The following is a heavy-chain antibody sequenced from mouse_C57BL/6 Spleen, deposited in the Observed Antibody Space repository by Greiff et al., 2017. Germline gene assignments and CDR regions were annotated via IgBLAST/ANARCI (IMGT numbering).Heavy chain of an antibody. Sequence: QVQLQQPGTELVKPGASVKLSCKASGYTFTSYWMHWVKQRPGQGLEWIGNINPSNGGTNYNEKFKSKATLTVDKSSSTAYLQLSSLTSEDSAVYYCALTTMVTTEYYFDHWGQGTTLTVSS. CDR3: ALTTMVTTEYYFDH. V-gene: IGHV1-53*01. D-gene: IGHD2-2*01. J-gene: IGHJ2*01. CDR1: GYTFTSYW. CDR2: INPSNGGT.